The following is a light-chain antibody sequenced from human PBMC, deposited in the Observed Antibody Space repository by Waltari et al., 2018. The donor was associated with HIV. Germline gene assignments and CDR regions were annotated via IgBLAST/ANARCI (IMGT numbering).Light chain of an antibody. J-gene: IGKJ2*01. V-gene: IGKV1-39*01. CDR1: QYISNY. CDR2: GAS. Sequence: DIQMTQSPSSLSASVGDRVIITCRASQYISNYLSWYQQKPGKAPNLLIYGASSLQSGVPSRFIGSGFVTDFSLTISSLHPEDFALYFCQQTYSMYTFGQGTELEV. CDR3: QQTYSMYT.